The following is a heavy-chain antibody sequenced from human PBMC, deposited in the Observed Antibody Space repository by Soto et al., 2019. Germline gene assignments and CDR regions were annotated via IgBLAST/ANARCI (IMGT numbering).Heavy chain of an antibody. D-gene: IGHD3-10*01. Sequence: GGSLRLSCAASGFTFSSYGMHWVRQAPGKGLEWVAVISYDGSNKYYADSVKGRFTISRDNSKNTLYLQMNSLRAEDTAVYYCAKPFAMVRGVIDYWGQGTLVTVSS. CDR1: GFTFSSYG. V-gene: IGHV3-30*18. J-gene: IGHJ4*02. CDR3: AKPFAMVRGVIDY. CDR2: ISYDGSNK.